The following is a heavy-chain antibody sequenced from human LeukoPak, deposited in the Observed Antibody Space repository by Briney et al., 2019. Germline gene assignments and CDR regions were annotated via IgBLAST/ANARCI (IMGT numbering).Heavy chain of an antibody. Sequence: GGSLRLSCAASGFTFSTYWMHWVRQAPGKGLVWVSRINSDGSRTAYADSVKGRFTISRDNAKNTLYLPMNSLRTEDTAVYYCARPETQYSSGLDGFDIWGQGTMVTVSS. CDR1: GFTFSTYW. CDR2: INSDGSRT. J-gene: IGHJ3*02. D-gene: IGHD6-19*01. CDR3: ARPETQYSSGLDGFDI. V-gene: IGHV3-74*01.